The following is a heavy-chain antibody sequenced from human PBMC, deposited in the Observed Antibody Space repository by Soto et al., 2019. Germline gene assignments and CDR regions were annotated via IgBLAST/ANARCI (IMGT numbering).Heavy chain of an antibody. Sequence: PVGSLRLACAASGFTFSSYGMHWVRQAPGKGLEWVAVISYDGSNKYYADSVKGRFTISRDNSKNTLYLQMNSLRAEDTAVYYCAKPARDWGSHFDYWGQGTLVTVSS. CDR1: GFTFSSYG. CDR3: AKPARDWGSHFDY. J-gene: IGHJ4*02. D-gene: IGHD7-27*01. CDR2: ISYDGSNK. V-gene: IGHV3-30*18.